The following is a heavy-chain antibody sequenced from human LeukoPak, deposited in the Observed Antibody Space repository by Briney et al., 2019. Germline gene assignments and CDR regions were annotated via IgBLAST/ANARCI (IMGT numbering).Heavy chain of an antibody. CDR3: ARDRGGPDY. Sequence: GRSLRLSCAASGFTFSSYAMHWVRQAPGTGLEGAAVISYDGSNKYYADSVKGRFTISRDNSKNTLYLQMNSLRAEDTAVYYCARDRGGPDYWGQGTLVTVSS. V-gene: IGHV3-30-3*01. CDR1: GFTFSSYA. J-gene: IGHJ4*02. D-gene: IGHD2-15*01. CDR2: ISYDGSNK.